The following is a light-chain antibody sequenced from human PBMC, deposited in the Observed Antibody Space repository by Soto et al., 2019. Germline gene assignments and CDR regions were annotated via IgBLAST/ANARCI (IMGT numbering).Light chain of an antibody. CDR1: QTVSSS. CDR3: QQYGSSPWT. J-gene: IGKJ1*01. Sequence: EIVFSQSPSTLSLSPGERATLSCRASQTVSSSLAWYQQKPGQAPRLLIYGASSRATGIPDRFSGSGSGTDFTLTISRLEPEDFAVYYCQQYGSSPWTFGQGTKVAIK. CDR2: GAS. V-gene: IGKV3-20*01.